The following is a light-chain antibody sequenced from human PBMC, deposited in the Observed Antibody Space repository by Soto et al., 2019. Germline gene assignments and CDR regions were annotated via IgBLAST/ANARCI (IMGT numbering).Light chain of an antibody. J-gene: IGKJ1*01. CDR2: AAS. Sequence: EIVLTQSTGPLSFCPGEISTLSCMSSQSVSSYYLAWYQQKPGQAPRLLIYAASSRATGIPDRFSGGGSGTDFTLTISRLEPEDFAVYYCQQCGSSPWTFGQGTKVDVK. CDR3: QQCGSSPWT. V-gene: IGKV3-20*01. CDR1: QSVSSYY.